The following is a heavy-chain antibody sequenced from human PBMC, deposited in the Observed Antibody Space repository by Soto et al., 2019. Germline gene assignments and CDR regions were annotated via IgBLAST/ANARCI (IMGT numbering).Heavy chain of an antibody. CDR2: INAGNGNT. D-gene: IGHD2-15*01. V-gene: IGHV1-3*01. Sequence: ASVKVSCKASGDTFTSYAMHWVRQAHGQRLEWMGWINAGNGNTKYSQKFQGRVTITRDTSASTAYMELSSLRSEDTAVYYCARPLDCSGGSCYDYWGQGTLVTVSS. J-gene: IGHJ4*02. CDR1: GDTFTSYA. CDR3: ARPLDCSGGSCYDY.